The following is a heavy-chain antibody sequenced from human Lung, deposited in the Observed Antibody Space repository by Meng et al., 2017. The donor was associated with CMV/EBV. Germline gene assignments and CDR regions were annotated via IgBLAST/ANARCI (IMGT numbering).Heavy chain of an antibody. CDR3: ARRGYCSSTSRCPERFFDY. V-gene: IGHV4-39*01. J-gene: IGHJ4*02. CDR1: GGSISSSSYY. Sequence: GSLRLXXTVSGGSISSSSYYWGWIRQPPGKGLEWIGSIYYSGSTYYNPSLKSRVTISVDTSKNQFSLKLSSVTAADTAVYYCARRGYCSSTSRCPERFFDYWGQGTLVXVSS. CDR2: IYYSGST. D-gene: IGHD2-2*01.